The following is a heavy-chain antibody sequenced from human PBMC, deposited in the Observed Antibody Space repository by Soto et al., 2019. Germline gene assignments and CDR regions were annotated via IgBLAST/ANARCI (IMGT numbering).Heavy chain of an antibody. Sequence: ESGGGVVQPGRSLRLSCAASGFTFSSYGMHWVRQAPGKGLEWVAVIWYDGSNKYYADSVKGRFTISRDNSKNTLYLQMNSLRAEDTAVYYCARSSQQWLALDYWGQGTLVTVSS. CDR1: GFTFSSYG. CDR3: ARSSQQWLALDY. CDR2: IWYDGSNK. V-gene: IGHV3-33*01. D-gene: IGHD6-19*01. J-gene: IGHJ4*02.